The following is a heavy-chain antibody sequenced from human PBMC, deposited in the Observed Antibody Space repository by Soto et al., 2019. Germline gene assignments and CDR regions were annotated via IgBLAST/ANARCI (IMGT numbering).Heavy chain of an antibody. V-gene: IGHV3-11*01. Sequence: GGSLRLSCAASGFTFSDYYMSWIRQAPGKGLEWVSYISSSGSTIYYADSVKGRFTISRDNAKNSLYLQMNSLRAEDTAVYYCARDREYSSSSWGWSRLGNGDYYYGMDVWGQGTTVTVSS. CDR3: ARDREYSSSSWGWSRLGNGDYYYGMDV. CDR2: ISSSGSTI. J-gene: IGHJ6*02. CDR1: GFTFSDYY. D-gene: IGHD6-6*01.